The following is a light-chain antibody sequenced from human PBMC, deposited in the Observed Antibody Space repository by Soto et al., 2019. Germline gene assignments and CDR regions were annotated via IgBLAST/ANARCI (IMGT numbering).Light chain of an antibody. CDR2: WAS. V-gene: IGKV4-1*01. CDR1: QSILHSSSNKNY. CDR3: QQHYGTPHT. Sequence: DIVMTQSPDSLPVSLGERATINCKSSQSILHSSSNKNYLAWYQQKPGQSPKLVIYWASTRESGVPERFSGSGSGTDFSLTISSLQAEDVAFYYCQQHYGTPHTFGQGTKLEIK. J-gene: IGKJ2*01.